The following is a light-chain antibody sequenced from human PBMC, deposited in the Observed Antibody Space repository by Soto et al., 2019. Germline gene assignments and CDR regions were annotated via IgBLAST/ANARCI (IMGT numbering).Light chain of an antibody. V-gene: IGLV2-14*01. CDR3: SSYTVSTAPVV. J-gene: IGLJ2*01. CDR1: SSDVGVSNY. Sequence: QSALTQPASVSGSPGQSITISCTGTSSDVGVSNYVSWYQQHPGKAPKLMIYEVHNRPSGVSNRFSASKSGNTASLTISGLQAEDEAYYYCSSYTVSTAPVVFGGGTKLTV. CDR2: EVH.